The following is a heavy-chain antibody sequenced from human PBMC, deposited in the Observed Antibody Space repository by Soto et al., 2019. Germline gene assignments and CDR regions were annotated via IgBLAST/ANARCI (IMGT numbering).Heavy chain of an antibody. CDR2: ISWDSGSI. V-gene: IGHV3-9*01. D-gene: IGHD3-22*01. CDR3: AKDLRHYYDSSALDY. Sequence: GGSLRLSCAASGFTFDDYAVHWVRQAPGKGLEWVSGISWDSGSIGYADSVKGRFTISRDNAKNSLYLQMNSLRAEDTALYYCAKDLRHYYDSSALDYWGQGTLVTVSS. J-gene: IGHJ4*02. CDR1: GFTFDDYA.